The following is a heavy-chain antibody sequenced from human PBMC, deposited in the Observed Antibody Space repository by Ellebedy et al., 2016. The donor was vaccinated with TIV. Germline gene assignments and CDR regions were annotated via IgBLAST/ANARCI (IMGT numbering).Heavy chain of an antibody. CDR3: AREGSSGWYGAFNI. V-gene: IGHV1-3*01. J-gene: IGHJ3*02. Sequence: AASVKVSCKASGYTFTTYAIHWVRQAPGQRLEWLGFINAGSGNKQYSQKFEGRVTITRDTSASTAYMELSSLKSEDTSVYYCAREGSSGWYGAFNIWGQGTMVTVSS. CDR1: GYTFTTYA. CDR2: INAGSGNK. D-gene: IGHD6-19*01.